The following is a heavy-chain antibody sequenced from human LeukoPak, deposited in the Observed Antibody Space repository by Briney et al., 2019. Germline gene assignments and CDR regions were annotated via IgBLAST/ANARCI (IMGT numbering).Heavy chain of an antibody. CDR1: GFTFSNYD. CDR2: VSYDGSDK. V-gene: IGHV3-33*05. Sequence: PGRSLRLSCAASGFTFSNYDMHWVRQAPGRGLDWVAVVSYDGSDKYYADSVKGRFTISRDNSENTLYLQMTGLRVEDTAVYYCARDSRGPDYWGQGALVTVSS. CDR3: ARDSRGPDY. J-gene: IGHJ4*02. D-gene: IGHD3-22*01.